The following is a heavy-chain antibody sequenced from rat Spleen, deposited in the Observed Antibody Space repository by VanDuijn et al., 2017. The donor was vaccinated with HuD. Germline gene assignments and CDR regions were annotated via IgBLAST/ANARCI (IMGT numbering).Heavy chain of an antibody. Sequence: QVQLKESGPGLVQPSQTLSLTCTVSGFSISNYGVIWVRQPPGKGLEWMGVMWSGGSTDYNSALKSRLSISRDTSKNQVFLKMNSLQSEDTTTYYCARDNWYFDFWGPGTMVTVSS. J-gene: IGHJ1*01. CDR2: MWSGGST. CDR1: GFSISNYG. V-gene: IGHV2-45*01. CDR3: ARDNWYFDF.